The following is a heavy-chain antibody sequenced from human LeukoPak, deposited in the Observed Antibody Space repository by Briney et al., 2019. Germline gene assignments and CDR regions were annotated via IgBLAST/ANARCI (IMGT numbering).Heavy chain of an antibody. CDR2: IYYSGST. Sequence: SETLSLTCTVSGGSISSGDYYWSWIRQPPGKGLEWIGYIYYSGSTYYNPSLKSRVTISVDTSKNQFSLKLSSVTAADTAVYYCARGGTHYDILTGQCGAFDIWGQGTMVTVSS. V-gene: IGHV4-30-4*01. CDR3: ARGGTHYDILTGQCGAFDI. D-gene: IGHD3-9*01. CDR1: GGSISSGDYY. J-gene: IGHJ3*02.